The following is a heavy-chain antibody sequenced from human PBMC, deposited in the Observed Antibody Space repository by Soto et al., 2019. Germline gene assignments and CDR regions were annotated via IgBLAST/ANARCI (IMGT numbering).Heavy chain of an antibody. CDR2: ISSSGSTI. V-gene: IGHV3-11*04. CDR3: ARGSITVGGSVRGYGMDV. Sequence: GRSMRLFCRAFGFTFSDYYMSWIRQATGKWLEWVSYISSSGSTIYYADSVKGRFTISRDNANNSLYLQMTSLRAEDTAVYYCARGSITVGGSVRGYGMDVWGQGTTVTVSS. J-gene: IGHJ6*02. D-gene: IGHD6-19*01. CDR1: GFTFSDYY.